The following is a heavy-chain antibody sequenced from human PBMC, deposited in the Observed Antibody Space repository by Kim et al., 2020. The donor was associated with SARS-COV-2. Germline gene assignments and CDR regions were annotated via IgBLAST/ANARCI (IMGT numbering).Heavy chain of an antibody. CDR3: ARVDSSGYYLNWFDP. Sequence: QKFQGRVTITADESTGTAYMELSSLRSEDTAVYYCARVDSSGYYLNWFDPWGQGTLVTVSS. V-gene: IGHV1-69*01. J-gene: IGHJ5*02. D-gene: IGHD3-22*01.